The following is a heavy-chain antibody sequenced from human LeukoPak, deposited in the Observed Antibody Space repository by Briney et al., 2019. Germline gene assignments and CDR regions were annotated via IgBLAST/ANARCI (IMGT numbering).Heavy chain of an antibody. J-gene: IGHJ5*02. D-gene: IGHD4-17*01. V-gene: IGHV4-4*07. CDR1: GGSTSSYY. CDR3: ARSSLTTVTSGWFDP. Sequence: SETLSLTCTVSGGSTSSYYWSWIRQPAGKGLEWIGRIYTSGSTNYNPSLKSRVTISVDKSKNQFSLKLSSVTAADTAVYYCARSSLTTVTSGWFDPWGQGTLVTVSS. CDR2: IYTSGST.